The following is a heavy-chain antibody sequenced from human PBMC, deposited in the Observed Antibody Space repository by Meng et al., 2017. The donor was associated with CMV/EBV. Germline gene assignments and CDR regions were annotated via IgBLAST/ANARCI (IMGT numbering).Heavy chain of an antibody. CDR2: ISSSSSYI. V-gene: IGHV3-21*01. CDR3: ARDPAITIFGVEPAWPYYYGMDV. D-gene: IGHD3-3*01. Sequence: GGSLRLSCAASGFTFSSYSMNWVRQAPGKGLEWVSSISSSSSYIYYADSVKGRFTISRDNAKNSLYLQMNSLRAEDTAVYYCARDPAITIFGVEPAWPYYYGMDVWGQGTTVTSP. CDR1: GFTFSSYS. J-gene: IGHJ6*02.